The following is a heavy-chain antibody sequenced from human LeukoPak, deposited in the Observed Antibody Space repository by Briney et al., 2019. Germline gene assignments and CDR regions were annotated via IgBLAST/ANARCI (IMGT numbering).Heavy chain of an antibody. J-gene: IGHJ4*02. D-gene: IGHD3-10*01. Sequence: GGSLRLSCAASGFTFSGYAMSWVRQAPGEGLEWVSAIIGIGGSTYYADSVKGPFTISRDNSKNTLYLQMNSLRAEDTAVYYCAKSGDYYGSGSYYGFFDYWGQGTLVTVSS. CDR2: IIGIGGST. CDR3: AKSGDYYGSGSYYGFFDY. CDR1: GFTFSGYA. V-gene: IGHV3-23*01.